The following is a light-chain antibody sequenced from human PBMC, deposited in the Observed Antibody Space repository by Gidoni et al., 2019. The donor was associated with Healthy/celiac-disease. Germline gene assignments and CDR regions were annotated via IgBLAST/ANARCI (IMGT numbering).Light chain of an antibody. CDR2: GAS. Sequence: EIVLTQSPGTMSLSPGERATLSCRASQSVSSSYLAWYQQKPGQAPRLLIYGASSRATGIPDRFSGSGSGKDLTLTISRLEPEDFAVYYCQQYGSSPCSFGQGTKLEIK. V-gene: IGKV3-20*01. CDR3: QQYGSSPCS. J-gene: IGKJ2*04. CDR1: QSVSSSY.